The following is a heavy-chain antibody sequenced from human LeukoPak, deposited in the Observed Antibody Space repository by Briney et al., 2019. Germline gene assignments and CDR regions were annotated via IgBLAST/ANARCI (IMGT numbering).Heavy chain of an antibody. Sequence: GGSLRLSCTASGFTFSTFGMHWVRQAPGKGLEGVAVIWYGGSNKYYADSVKGRSTISRDNSKNTLYLQMNSLRAEDTAVYYCAKEVGVGASYYFDYWGQGTLVTVSS. CDR3: AKEVGVGASYYFDY. J-gene: IGHJ4*02. D-gene: IGHD1-26*01. CDR1: GFTFSTFG. CDR2: IWYGGSNK. V-gene: IGHV3-30*02.